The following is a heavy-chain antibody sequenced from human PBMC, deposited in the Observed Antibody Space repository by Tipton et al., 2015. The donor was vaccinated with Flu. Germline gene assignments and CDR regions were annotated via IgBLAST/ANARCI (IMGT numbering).Heavy chain of an antibody. CDR2: IWYDGSDK. D-gene: IGHD1-14*01. CDR3: AKDWRWEPLIYGMNV. Sequence: QVQLVQSGGGVVQPGRSLRLSCAASGFSFSSYGMRWVRQAPGKGLEWVAAIWYDGSDKYYADSVKGRFTISRDNAKNTLYLQMNSLRAEDTALYYCAKDWRWEPLIYGMNVWGQGTTVTVS. V-gene: IGHV3-33*03. J-gene: IGHJ6*02. CDR1: GFSFSSYG.